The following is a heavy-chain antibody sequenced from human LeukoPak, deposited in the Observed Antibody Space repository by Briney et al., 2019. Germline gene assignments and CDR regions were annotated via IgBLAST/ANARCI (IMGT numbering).Heavy chain of an antibody. CDR1: GFTFSSYA. V-gene: IGHV3-7*01. J-gene: IGHJ3*02. Sequence: PGGSLRLSCAASGFTFSSYAMSWVRQAPGKGLEWVANIKQDGSEKYYVDSVKGRFTISRDNAKNSLYLQMNSLRAEDTAVYYCAKSITIFGVVRSGNAFDIWGQGTMVTVSS. D-gene: IGHD3-3*01. CDR2: IKQDGSEK. CDR3: AKSITIFGVVRSGNAFDI.